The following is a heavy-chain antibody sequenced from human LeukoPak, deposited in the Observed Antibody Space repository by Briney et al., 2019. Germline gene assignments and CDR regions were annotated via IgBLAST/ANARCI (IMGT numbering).Heavy chain of an antibody. J-gene: IGHJ6*03. D-gene: IGHD3-22*01. CDR2: ISAYNGNT. V-gene: IGHV1-18*01. CDR3: ARAAGEYYYDSSGKYYYYYYMDV. CDR1: GYTFTSYG. Sequence: ASVKVSCKASGYTFTSYGISWVRQAPGQGLEWMGWISAYNGNTNYAQKLQGRVTMTRNTSISTAYMELSSLRSEDTAVYYCARAAGEYYYDSSGKYYYYYYMDVWGKGTTVTISS.